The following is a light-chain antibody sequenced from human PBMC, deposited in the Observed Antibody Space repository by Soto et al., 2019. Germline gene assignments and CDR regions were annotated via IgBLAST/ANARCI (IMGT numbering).Light chain of an antibody. Sequence: EIVMTQSPATLSVSPGERATLSCRASQSVSSNLAWYQQKPGQAPRLLIYGASTRATGIPARFSGSGYGTEFTLTISSLQSEDFAVYYCQQYNNPLTFGGGTKVEIK. V-gene: IGKV3-15*01. CDR3: QQYNNPLT. J-gene: IGKJ4*01. CDR2: GAS. CDR1: QSVSSN.